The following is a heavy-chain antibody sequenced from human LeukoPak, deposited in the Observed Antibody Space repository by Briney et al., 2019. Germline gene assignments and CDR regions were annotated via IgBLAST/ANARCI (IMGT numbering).Heavy chain of an antibody. D-gene: IGHD2-2*01. J-gene: IGHJ4*02. V-gene: IGHV4-59*01. CDR2: IYNSGST. Sequence: SETLSLTCTVSSVSISSYYWSWIRQPPGKGLEWIGYIYNSGSTNYNPSLKSRVTMSLDMSKNQFSLKLSSVTAADTAVYYCARDEGYCSSTSCSAELDYWGQGTLVTVSS. CDR1: SVSISSYY. CDR3: ARDEGYCSSTSCSAELDY.